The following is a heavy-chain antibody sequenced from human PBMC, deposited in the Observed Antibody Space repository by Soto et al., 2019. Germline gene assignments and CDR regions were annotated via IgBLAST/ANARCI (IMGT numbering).Heavy chain of an antibody. V-gene: IGHV3-74*01. J-gene: IGHJ4*02. Sequence: PGGSLRLSCAASGFTFSMYCMHWVRQVPGKGPEWVSRINDDGISTNYADSVKGRFTISRDNAKNTLYLQMNALRVEDTAVYYCTRGPRSTSTGTGAIWGQGTLVTVSS. CDR2: INDDGIST. CDR1: GFTFSMYC. D-gene: IGHD1-1*01. CDR3: TRGPRSTSTGTGAI.